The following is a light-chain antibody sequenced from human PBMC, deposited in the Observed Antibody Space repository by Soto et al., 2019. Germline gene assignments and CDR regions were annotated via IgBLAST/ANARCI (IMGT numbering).Light chain of an antibody. J-gene: IGLJ1*01. CDR1: STDFVSYNR. V-gene: IGLV2-18*01. CDR2: EVS. CDR3: SLYTSENAYV. Sequence: QSLLTQPPSVSVSPGQSVTVSCTGTSTDFVSYNRVSWYQQPPGTAPKLMIYEVSKRPSGVPDRFSGSKSGNTAPLTISGLQAADEADYYCSLYTSENAYVFGTGTKVTVL.